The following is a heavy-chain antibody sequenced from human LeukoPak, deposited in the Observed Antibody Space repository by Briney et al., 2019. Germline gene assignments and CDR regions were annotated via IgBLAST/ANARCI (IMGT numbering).Heavy chain of an antibody. D-gene: IGHD6-19*01. Sequence: PGGSLRLSCAASGFSFANSVISWIRQAPGKGLEWVSAISGSGGSTYYADSVKGRFTISRDNSNNTLYLQMNSLRAEDTAIYYCAKGPIQQWLQRRPDYWGQGTLVTVSS. CDR3: AKGPIQQWLQRRPDY. V-gene: IGHV3-23*01. CDR1: GFSFANSV. CDR2: ISGSGGST. J-gene: IGHJ4*02.